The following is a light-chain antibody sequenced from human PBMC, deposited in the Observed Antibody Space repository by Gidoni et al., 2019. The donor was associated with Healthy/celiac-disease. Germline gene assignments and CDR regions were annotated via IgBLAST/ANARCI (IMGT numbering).Light chain of an antibody. J-gene: IGKJ4*01. Sequence: ETVLTQSPATLSLSPGERATLSCRASQRVSSYLAWYQQTPGQAPRLLIYDASNRATVIPARFSGSGSGTVFTLTSSSLEPEDFAVYYCQQRSNWPPLTFXGXTKVEIK. CDR2: DAS. V-gene: IGKV3-11*01. CDR1: QRVSSY. CDR3: QQRSNWPPLT.